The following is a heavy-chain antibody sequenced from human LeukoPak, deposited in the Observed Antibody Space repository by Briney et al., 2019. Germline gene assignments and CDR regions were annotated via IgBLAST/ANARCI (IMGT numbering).Heavy chain of an antibody. CDR3: ARDSSRGSSSSFDLLGY. CDR1: GFTFSSYG. J-gene: IGHJ4*02. D-gene: IGHD6-6*01. Sequence: PGGSLRLSCAASGFTFSSYGMHWVRQAPGKGLEWVAVIWYDRSNKYYADSVKGRFTISRDNSKNTLYLQMNSLRAEDTAVYYCARDSSRGSSSSFDLLGYWGQGTLVTVSS. CDR2: IWYDRSNK. V-gene: IGHV3-33*01.